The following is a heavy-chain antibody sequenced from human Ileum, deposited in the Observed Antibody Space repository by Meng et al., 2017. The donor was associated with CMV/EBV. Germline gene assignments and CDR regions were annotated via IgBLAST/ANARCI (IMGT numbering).Heavy chain of an antibody. CDR2: IHPSGST. Sequence: QVWGAGLLKPSDTLALTCDVYDASFSDFYWSWTRHLPGKGLEWIGEIHPSGSTHYNPSLESRVSISVHMSNNQFSLKVSSVTAADTAVYYCARGQDNHKGGVHWGQGTLVTVSS. D-gene: IGHD1-14*01. J-gene: IGHJ4*02. CDR1: DASFSDFY. V-gene: IGHV4-34*01. CDR3: ARGQDNHKGGVH.